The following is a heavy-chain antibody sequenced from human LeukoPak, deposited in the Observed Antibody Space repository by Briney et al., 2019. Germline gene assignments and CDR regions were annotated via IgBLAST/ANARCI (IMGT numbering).Heavy chain of an antibody. CDR2: INPSGGST. V-gene: IGHV1-46*01. Sequence: ASVKVSCKASGYTFTSYYMHWVRQAPGQGLEWMGIINPSGGSTSYAQKFQGRVTMTRDTSTSTVYMELSSLRSEDTAVYYCAREGGEVRGDIIGNWFDPWGQGTLVTVSS. D-gene: IGHD3-10*01. CDR1: GYTFTSYY. J-gene: IGHJ5*02. CDR3: AREGGEVRGDIIGNWFDP.